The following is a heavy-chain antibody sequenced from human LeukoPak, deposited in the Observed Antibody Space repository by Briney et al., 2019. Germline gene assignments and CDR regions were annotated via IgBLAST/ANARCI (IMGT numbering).Heavy chain of an antibody. CDR3: AKDLRPYDSSGYYYSYYYYGMDV. CDR2: ISYDGSNK. V-gene: IGHV3-30*18. CDR1: GFTFSSYG. D-gene: IGHD3-22*01. J-gene: IGHJ6*02. Sequence: GGSLRLSCAASGFTFSSYGMHWVRQAPGKGLEWVAVISYDGSNKYYADSVKGRFTISRDNSKNTLYLQMNSLRAEDTAVYYCAKDLRPYDSSGYYYSYYYYGMDVWGQGTTVTVSS.